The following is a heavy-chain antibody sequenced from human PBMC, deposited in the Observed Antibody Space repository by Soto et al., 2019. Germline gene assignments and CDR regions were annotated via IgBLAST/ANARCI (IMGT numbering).Heavy chain of an antibody. CDR2: IDRSGGTS. CDR1: GFTFRNYA. D-gene: IGHD2-2*02. V-gene: IGHV3-23*01. CDR3: ARGDCSAAGCYIHYYYGMDV. J-gene: IGHJ6*02. Sequence: EVRLLQSGGGSGQPGGSLRLPCAAAGFTFRNYAMSWVRQAPGKGLEWVSAIDRSGGTSYYADSVKGRFTIFRDNAKNTLYLQMNSLRADDTAVYYCARGDCSAAGCYIHYYYGMDVWGQGTTVTVSS.